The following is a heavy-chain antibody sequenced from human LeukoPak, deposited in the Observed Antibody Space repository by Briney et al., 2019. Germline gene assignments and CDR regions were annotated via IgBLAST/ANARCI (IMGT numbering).Heavy chain of an antibody. Sequence: PSETLSLTCTVSGDSLGTYFWHWIRQPPGKGLEWMGYIYDSGTTAYNSSLKRRVTMSVDPSTNQFFLKLTSVTAADTAVYYCAREAPPGWLLQGKYDYWGQGTLVTVSS. CDR2: IYDSGTT. CDR1: GDSLGTYF. V-gene: IGHV4-59*01. CDR3: AREAPPGWLLQGKYDY. D-gene: IGHD2-15*01. J-gene: IGHJ4*02.